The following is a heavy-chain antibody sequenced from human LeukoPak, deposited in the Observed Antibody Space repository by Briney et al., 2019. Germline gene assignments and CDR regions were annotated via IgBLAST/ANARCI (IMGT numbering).Heavy chain of an antibody. V-gene: IGHV1-2*02. CDR3: ARVLFYSSGNKSNRVDY. D-gene: IGHD6-19*01. Sequence: ASVKVSCKASGYTFTGYYIHWVRQAPGQGLEWMGWINPNSGGTNNAQKFQGRVTMTRDTSISTAYMELSRLRSDDTAAYYCARVLFYSSGNKSNRVDYWGQGTLVTVSS. CDR1: GYTFTGYY. J-gene: IGHJ4*02. CDR2: INPNSGGT.